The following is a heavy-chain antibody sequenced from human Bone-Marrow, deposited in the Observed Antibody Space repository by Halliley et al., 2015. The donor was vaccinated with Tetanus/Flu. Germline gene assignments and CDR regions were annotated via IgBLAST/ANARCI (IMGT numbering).Heavy chain of an antibody. CDR1: GFTFNMYA. J-gene: IGHJ5*02. V-gene: IGHV3-23*01. Sequence: AASGFTFNMYAMNWGRQAPGKGLEWVSGISATGSRTYYADFVKGRFSISRDNSKNTLYLQMTSLRVEDTAKHYCAKDVSGDFVLIADAPSPWFDPWGQGTQVSVSS. CDR2: ISATGSRT. CDR3: AKDVSGDFVLIADAPSPWFDP. D-gene: IGHD2-8*01.